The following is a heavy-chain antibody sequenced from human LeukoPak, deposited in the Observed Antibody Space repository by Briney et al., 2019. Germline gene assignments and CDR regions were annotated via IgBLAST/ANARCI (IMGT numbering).Heavy chain of an antibody. CDR1: GGFVSSNY. Sequence: SETLSLTCTVSGGFVSSNYWSWIRQPPGKGLDWIGYIYYSGSTNYNPSLKSRVTISEDTSKNQFSLKLTSVTAADTAVYYCARGGARLYGMDVWGQGTTVTVSS. CDR2: IYYSGST. D-gene: IGHD4/OR15-4a*01. V-gene: IGHV4-59*02. J-gene: IGHJ6*02. CDR3: ARGGARLYGMDV.